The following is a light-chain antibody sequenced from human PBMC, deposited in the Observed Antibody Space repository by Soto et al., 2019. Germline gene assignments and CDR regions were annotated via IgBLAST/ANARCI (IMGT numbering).Light chain of an antibody. CDR2: GAS. CDR3: QQYGSSGT. Sequence: EIVMTQSPVTLSVSPGERATLSCRAGQSVSSNLAWYQQKPGQAPRLLIYGASNRATGIPDRFSGSGSGTDFTLTISRLEPEDFAVYYCQQYGSSGTFGQGTKVDI. CDR1: QSVSSN. V-gene: IGKV3-20*01. J-gene: IGKJ1*01.